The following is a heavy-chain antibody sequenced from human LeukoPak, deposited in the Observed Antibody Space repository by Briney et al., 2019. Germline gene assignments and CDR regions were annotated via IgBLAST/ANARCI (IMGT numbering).Heavy chain of an antibody. Sequence: GGSLRLSCAASGFTFENSAMSWVRQAPGKGLQWVAAINWNAGSTHYADSVKGRFTISRDNAKKSLYLEMNNLRAEDTAVYYCATDGAGFDTWGQGVLVTVSS. V-gene: IGHV3-20*04. J-gene: IGHJ5*02. CDR2: INWNAGST. CDR1: GFTFENSA. CDR3: ATDGAGFDT.